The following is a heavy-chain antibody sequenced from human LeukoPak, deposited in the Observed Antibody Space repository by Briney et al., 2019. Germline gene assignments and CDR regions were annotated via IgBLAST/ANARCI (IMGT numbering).Heavy chain of an antibody. D-gene: IGHD3-10*01. CDR1: GGTFSSYA. CDR3: APAPITMVRGVITSDAFDI. Sequence: ASVKVSXKASGGTFSSYAISWVRQAPGQGLEWMGRIIPIFGTANYAQKFQGRVTITTDESTSTAYMELSSLRSEDTAVYYCAPAPITMVRGVITSDAFDIWGQGTMVTVPS. J-gene: IGHJ3*02. V-gene: IGHV1-69*05. CDR2: IIPIFGTA.